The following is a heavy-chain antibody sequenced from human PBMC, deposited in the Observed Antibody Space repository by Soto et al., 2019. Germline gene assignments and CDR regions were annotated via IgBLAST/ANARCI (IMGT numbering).Heavy chain of an antibody. Sequence: QVPLQESGPGLVKPSQTLSLTCTVSGGSISSEGYYWSWFRQLPGKGLEWIGDSYYSGSTYHNPSLRSRLTISGDASKNQFSLKLSSVTAADTALYYCARGRGYSYGPYYFDYWGQGTLVTVSS. CDR1: GGSISSEGYY. CDR2: SYYSGST. V-gene: IGHV4-31*03. CDR3: ARGRGYSYGPYYFDY. D-gene: IGHD5-18*01. J-gene: IGHJ4*02.